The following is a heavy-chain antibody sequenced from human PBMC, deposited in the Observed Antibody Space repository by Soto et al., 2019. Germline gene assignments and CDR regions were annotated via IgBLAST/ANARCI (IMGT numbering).Heavy chain of an antibody. CDR2: IYPGDSDT. V-gene: IGHV5-51*01. Sequence: ESLKISCKGSGYSFTIYWIGWVRQMPGKGLEWMGIIYPGDSDTRYSPSFQGQVTISADKSISTAYLQWSSLKASDTAMYYCARHGGGPDIVVVPAAIFLDYWGQGTLVTVSS. CDR1: GYSFTIYW. J-gene: IGHJ4*02. CDR3: ARHGGGPDIVVVPAAIFLDY. D-gene: IGHD2-2*02.